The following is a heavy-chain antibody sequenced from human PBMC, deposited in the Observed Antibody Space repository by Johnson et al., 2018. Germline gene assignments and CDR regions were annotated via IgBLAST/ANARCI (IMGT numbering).Heavy chain of an antibody. CDR2: IWYDGSKE. V-gene: IGHV3-33*01. CDR1: GFTFSRHG. Sequence: QVQLQESGGGVVQPGRSLRLSCVASGFTFSRHGMHWIRQAPGKGLEWVAVIWYDGSKEYYLESVKGRFTISRDNSKNTLHLQMNRRQAEDTAIYYFARFTGGDWVGTFDVWGQGTMVTVSS. D-gene: IGHD2-21*02. CDR3: ARFTGGDWVGTFDV. J-gene: IGHJ3*01.